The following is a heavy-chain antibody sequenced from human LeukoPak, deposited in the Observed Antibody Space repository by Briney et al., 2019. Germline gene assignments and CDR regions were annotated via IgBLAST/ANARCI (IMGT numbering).Heavy chain of an antibody. J-gene: IGHJ5*02. CDR2: IYYSGST. CDR1: GGSISSGGYY. Sequence: SETLSLTCTVSGGSISSGGYYWSWIRQHPGKGLEWIGYIYYSGSTYYNPSLKSRVTISVDTSKNQFSLKLSSVTAADTALYYCARSHYYDSSGSQNNWFDPWGQGTLVTVSS. CDR3: ARSHYYDSSGSQNNWFDP. D-gene: IGHD3-22*01. V-gene: IGHV4-31*03.